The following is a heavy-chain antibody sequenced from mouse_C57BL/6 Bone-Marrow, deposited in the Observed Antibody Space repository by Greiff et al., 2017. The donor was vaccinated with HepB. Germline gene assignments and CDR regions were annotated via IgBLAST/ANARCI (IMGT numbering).Heavy chain of an antibody. J-gene: IGHJ3*01. Sequence: EVKVEESGGGLVQPGGSLKLSCAASGFTFSDYYMYWVRQTPEKRLEWVAYISNGGGSTYYPDTVKGRFTISRDNAKNTLYLQMSRLKSEDTAMYYCARHDYDEDWGQGTLVTVSA. D-gene: IGHD2-4*01. V-gene: IGHV5-12*01. CDR2: ISNGGGST. CDR1: GFTFSDYY. CDR3: ARHDYDED.